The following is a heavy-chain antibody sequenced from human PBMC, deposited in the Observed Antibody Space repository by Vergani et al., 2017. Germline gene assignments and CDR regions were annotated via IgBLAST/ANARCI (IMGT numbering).Heavy chain of an antibody. CDR3: AKDFGVYGSLKNWFDP. V-gene: IGHV3-30*18. CDR1: GFTFSSYG. J-gene: IGHJ5*02. CDR2: MSYDGSNK. Sequence: QVQLVESGGGVVQPGRSLRLSCAASGFTFSSYGMHWVRQAPGKGLEWVAVMSYDGSNKYYADSVKGRFTISRDNSKNTLYLQMNSLRAEDTAVYYCAKDFGVYGSLKNWFDPWGQGTLVTVSS. D-gene: IGHD3-10*01.